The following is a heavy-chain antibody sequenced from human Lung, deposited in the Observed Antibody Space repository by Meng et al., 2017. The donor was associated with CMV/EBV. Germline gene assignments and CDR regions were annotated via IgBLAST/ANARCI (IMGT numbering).Heavy chain of an antibody. V-gene: IGHV1-69*10. CDR3: ARGRGNQPLFDF. CDR1: GGSFSTYT. D-gene: IGHD2/OR15-2a*01. Sequence: QVQLVQSGAEVKKPGYSVKVACKTSGGSFSTYTVSWVRQDPGQGLEWMGGLIPVLNKAKSAPRFQDRVTFTADETTTTAYMELSSLTFEGTAVYSCARGRGNQPLFDFWGQGTLVTVSS. J-gene: IGHJ4*02. CDR2: LIPVLNKA.